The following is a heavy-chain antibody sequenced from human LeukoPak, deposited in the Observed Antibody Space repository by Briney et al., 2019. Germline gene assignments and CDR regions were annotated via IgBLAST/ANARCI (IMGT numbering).Heavy chain of an antibody. J-gene: IGHJ3*02. CDR3: ARVRRSGWYKDAFDI. Sequence: GASVKVSCKASGYTFTGYYMHWVRQAPGQGLEWMGWINPNSGGTNYAQKFQGRVTKTRDTSISTAYMELSRLRSDDTAVYYCARVRRSGWYKDAFDIWGQGTMVTVSS. CDR1: GYTFTGYY. D-gene: IGHD6-19*01. CDR2: INPNSGGT. V-gene: IGHV1-2*02.